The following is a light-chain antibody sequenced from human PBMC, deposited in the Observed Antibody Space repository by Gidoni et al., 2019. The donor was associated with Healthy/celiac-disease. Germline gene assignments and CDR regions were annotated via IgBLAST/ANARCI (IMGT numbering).Light chain of an antibody. V-gene: IGKV1-39*01. Sequence: DLQMTQSPPSLSASVRDRVTIPCRASQSISSYLNWYQPKAGKAPKLLIDAASSLQSEVPSRFSGSGSGTDFTLTISSLQGEDGATYYCQQSYSTALYSFXQXTKLEIK. CDR2: AAS. CDR1: QSISSY. J-gene: IGKJ2*03. CDR3: QQSYSTALYS.